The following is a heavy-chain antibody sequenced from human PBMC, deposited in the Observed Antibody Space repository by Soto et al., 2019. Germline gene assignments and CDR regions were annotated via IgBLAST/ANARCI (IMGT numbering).Heavy chain of an antibody. J-gene: IGHJ5*02. D-gene: IGHD6-13*01. Sequence: SETMSLTCTVSGGSISSYYWSWIRQPAGKGLEWIGRIYTSGSTNYNPSLKSRVTMSVDTSKNQFSLKLSSVTAADTAVYYCARVRSSSWSDWFDPWGQGTLVTVSS. CDR2: IYTSGST. CDR3: ARVRSSSWSDWFDP. CDR1: GGSISSYY. V-gene: IGHV4-4*07.